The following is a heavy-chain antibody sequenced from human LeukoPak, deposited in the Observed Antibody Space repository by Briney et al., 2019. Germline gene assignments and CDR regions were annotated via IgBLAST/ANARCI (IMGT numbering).Heavy chain of an antibody. J-gene: IGHJ6*02. CDR2: ISGSCGST. V-gene: IGHV3-23*01. D-gene: IGHD4-17*01. Sequence: GGSLRLSCAASGFTFSSYAMSWVRQAPGKGLEWVSAISGSCGSTYYADSVKARFTISRDNSKNTLYLQMNSLRAEDTAVYYCAKENYGDYVYYYYGMDVWGQGTTVTVSS. CDR3: AKENYGDYVYYYYGMDV. CDR1: GFTFSSYA.